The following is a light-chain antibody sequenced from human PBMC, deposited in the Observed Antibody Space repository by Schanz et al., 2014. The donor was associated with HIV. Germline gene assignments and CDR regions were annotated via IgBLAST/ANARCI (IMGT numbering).Light chain of an antibody. V-gene: IGKV3-20*01. CDR1: QSVSSN. J-gene: IGKJ4*01. CDR2: GAS. Sequence: EIVMTQSPATLSVSPGERATLSCRASQSVSSNLAWYQQKPGQAPRLLIYGASTRATGIPGRFSGSGSGTDFTLTISRLEPEDFAVYYCQQYGSSATFGGGTKVEIK. CDR3: QQYGSSAT.